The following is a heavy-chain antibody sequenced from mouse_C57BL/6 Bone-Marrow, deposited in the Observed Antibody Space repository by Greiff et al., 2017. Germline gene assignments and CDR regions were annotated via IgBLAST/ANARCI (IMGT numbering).Heavy chain of an antibody. V-gene: IGHV5-17*01. Sequence: EVQGVESGGGLVKPGGSLKLSCAASGFTFSDYGMHWVRQAPEKGLEWVAYISSGSSTIYYADTVTGRFTISRDNAKNTLFMQMTSLRSEDTAMYYCARRIYYGNYYSYYAMDYWGQGTSVTVSS. D-gene: IGHD2-1*01. CDR3: ARRIYYGNYYSYYAMDY. J-gene: IGHJ4*01. CDR2: ISSGSSTI. CDR1: GFTFSDYG.